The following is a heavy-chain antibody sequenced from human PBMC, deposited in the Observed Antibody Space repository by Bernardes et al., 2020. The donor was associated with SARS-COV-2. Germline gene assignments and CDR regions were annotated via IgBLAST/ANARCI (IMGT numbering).Heavy chain of an antibody. CDR1: GYTFTTYD. J-gene: IGHJ3*02. Sequence: SVKVSCKASGYTFTTYDINWVRQATGQGLEWMGWMNPHSGNTGYEQKFQGRVTMNRNTSISTAYMELSSLRSEDTAVYYCARQGDYGDAFDIWGQGTMVTVSS. CDR2: MNPHSGNT. CDR3: ARQGDYGDAFDI. V-gene: IGHV1-8*01. D-gene: IGHD4-17*01.